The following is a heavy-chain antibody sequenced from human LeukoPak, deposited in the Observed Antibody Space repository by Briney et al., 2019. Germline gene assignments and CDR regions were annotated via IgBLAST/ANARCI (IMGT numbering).Heavy chain of an antibody. CDR3: ANSHYDILTGYYSSYYYYGMDV. D-gene: IGHD3-9*01. J-gene: IGHJ6*02. Sequence: PGGSLRLSCAASGFTFSSYAMSWVRQAPGKGLEWVSVISGSGGNTYYADSVKGRFTISRDNSKNTLYLQMNSLRAEDTAVYYCANSHYDILTGYYSSYYYYGMDVWGQGTTVTVSS. V-gene: IGHV3-23*01. CDR2: ISGSGGNT. CDR1: GFTFSSYA.